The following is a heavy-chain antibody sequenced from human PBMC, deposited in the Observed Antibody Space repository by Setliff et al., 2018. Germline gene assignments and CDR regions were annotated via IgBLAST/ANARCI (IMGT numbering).Heavy chain of an antibody. CDR3: ARSESCGSTHCSPYDY. CDR1: GFTFNSYS. D-gene: IGHD2-2*01. Sequence: GSLRLSCAASGFTFNSYSINWVRQAPGKGLEWVSSISSTGSYKPYADSVRGRFAISRDNAENSLYLQMNSLRAEDTAVYYCARSESCGSTHCSPYDYWGQGTLVTFSS. V-gene: IGHV3-21*01. J-gene: IGHJ4*02. CDR2: ISSTGSYK.